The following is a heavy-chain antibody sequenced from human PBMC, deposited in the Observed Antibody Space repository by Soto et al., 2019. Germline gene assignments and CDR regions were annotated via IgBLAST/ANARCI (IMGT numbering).Heavy chain of an antibody. J-gene: IGHJ4*02. Sequence: QVQLVESGGGVVQPGRSLRLSCAATGFTFSHYGIHWVRQAPGKGLEWLAVISYDGSNKHYADSVKGRFTVSRDNSKNTLYQQMNSLRAEDTAVYFGARYSGKYQGPIDYWGQGTLVTVSS. V-gene: IGHV3-30*03. D-gene: IGHD1-26*01. CDR1: GFTFSHYG. CDR2: ISYDGSNK. CDR3: ARYSGKYQGPIDY.